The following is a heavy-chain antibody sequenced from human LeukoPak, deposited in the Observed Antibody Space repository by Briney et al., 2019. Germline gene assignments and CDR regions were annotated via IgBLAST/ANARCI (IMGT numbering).Heavy chain of an antibody. CDR1: GFTFSSYG. Sequence: PGGSLRLSCAASGFTFSSYGMHWVRQAPGEGREWVSFIRNDGSNKYYADSVKGRFTISRDNSKNTLYLQMNSLRAEDTAVYYCAKEIYDSSGYYFDYWGQGTLVTVSS. D-gene: IGHD3-22*01. CDR2: IRNDGSNK. J-gene: IGHJ4*02. V-gene: IGHV3-30*02. CDR3: AKEIYDSSGYYFDY.